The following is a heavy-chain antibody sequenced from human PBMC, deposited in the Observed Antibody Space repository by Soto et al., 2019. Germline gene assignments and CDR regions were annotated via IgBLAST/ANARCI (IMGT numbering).Heavy chain of an antibody. CDR1: GFVSNDYD. Sequence: QGQLAESGGGVVQPGRSVRLSCTTSGFVSNDYDIHWVRQAPGKGLAWLASISYDGSNKYYADSVKGRFTISRDNSKNTLSLQINSLGAEDTAVYYCSRGIKGGLDAWGPGTLVTVSS. J-gene: IGHJ5*02. V-gene: IGHV3-30*03. CDR2: ISYDGSNK. CDR3: SRGIKGGLDA. D-gene: IGHD2-21*01.